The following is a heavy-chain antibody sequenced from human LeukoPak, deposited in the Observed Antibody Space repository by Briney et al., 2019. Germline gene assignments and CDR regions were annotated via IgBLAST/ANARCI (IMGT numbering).Heavy chain of an antibody. V-gene: IGHV4-61*02. D-gene: IGHD2-15*01. Sequence: SQTLSLTCTVSGGSISSGSYYWSWLRQPAGKGLEWIGRIYTSGSTNYNPSLKSRVTISVDTSKNQFSLKLSSVTAADTAVYYCASRAGYCSGGSCPGAFDYWGQGTLVTVSS. CDR1: GGSISSGSYY. CDR2: IYTSGST. J-gene: IGHJ4*02. CDR3: ASRAGYCSGGSCPGAFDY.